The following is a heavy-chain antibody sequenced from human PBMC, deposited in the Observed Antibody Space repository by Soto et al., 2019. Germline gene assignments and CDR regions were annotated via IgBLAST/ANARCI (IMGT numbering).Heavy chain of an antibody. D-gene: IGHD6-6*01. CDR1: GYTFTTYA. Sequence: QVQLVQSGAEVKKPGASVKLPCKASGYTFTTYAISWVRQAPGQGLEWMGWLRTYDGHTDYAQNIQGRVTMTTDTYTTTAYMELRSLRSDDTAVYYCARDRLHTSSSITFDYWGQGDLVTVSS. CDR2: LRTYDGHT. CDR3: ARDRLHTSSSITFDY. J-gene: IGHJ4*02. V-gene: IGHV1-18*01.